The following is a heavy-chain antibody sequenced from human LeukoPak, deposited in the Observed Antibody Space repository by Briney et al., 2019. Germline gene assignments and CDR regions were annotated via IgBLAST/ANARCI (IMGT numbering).Heavy chain of an antibody. V-gene: IGHV4-34*01. Sequence: SETLSLTCAVYGGSFSGYYWSWIRQPPGKGLEWIGEINHSGSTNYNPSLKSRVTISVDTSENQFSLKLSSVTAADTAVYYCARGNIVVVPAAILGNYYYYYMDVWGKGTTVTVSS. J-gene: IGHJ6*03. CDR2: INHSGST. CDR3: ARGNIVVVPAAILGNYYYYYMDV. D-gene: IGHD2-2*02. CDR1: GGSFSGYY.